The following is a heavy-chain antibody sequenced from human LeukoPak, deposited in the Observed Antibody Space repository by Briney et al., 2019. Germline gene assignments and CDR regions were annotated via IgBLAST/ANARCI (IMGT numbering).Heavy chain of an antibody. CDR1: GFTFSRYW. J-gene: IGHJ4*02. Sequence: GGSLRLSCAASGFTFSRYWMSWVRQAPGKGLEWVGNIKQDGSEKQYVDSVKGRFTISRDNAKNSMFLQMNSLRAEDTAMYYCARFSRSESGYWGQGTLVTVSS. CDR2: IKQDGSEK. CDR3: ARFSRSESGY. D-gene: IGHD6-25*01. V-gene: IGHV3-7*05.